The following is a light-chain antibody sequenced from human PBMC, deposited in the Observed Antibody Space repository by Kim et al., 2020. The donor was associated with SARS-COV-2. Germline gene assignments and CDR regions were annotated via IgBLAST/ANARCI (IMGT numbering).Light chain of an antibody. Sequence: WTGTSSDVGASNYISCYQPHPGDAPTLIISEVRKRPSGVSIRFSGSKTGNTASLTISGLQAENEADYHCSSYTTSSTVVFGGGTQLTVL. CDR3: SSYTTSSTVV. V-gene: IGLV2-14*03. CDR2: EVR. CDR1: SSDVGASNY. J-gene: IGLJ2*01.